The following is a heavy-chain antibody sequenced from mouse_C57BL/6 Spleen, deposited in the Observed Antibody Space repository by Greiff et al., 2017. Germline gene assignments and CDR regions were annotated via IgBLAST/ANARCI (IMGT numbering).Heavy chain of an antibody. CDR1: GYTFTSYR. CDR3: ERELGNISHYYAMDY. CDR2: IYPGSGST. D-gene: IGHD1-3*01. J-gene: IGHJ4*01. V-gene: IGHV1-55*01. Sequence: QVQLQQPGAELVKPGASVKMSCKASGYTFTSYRITWVKQRPGQGLEWIGDIYPGSGSTNYNEKFKSKATLTVDTSSSTGYMQLSSLTSEVSAVYYCERELGNISHYYAMDYWGQGTSVTVSS.